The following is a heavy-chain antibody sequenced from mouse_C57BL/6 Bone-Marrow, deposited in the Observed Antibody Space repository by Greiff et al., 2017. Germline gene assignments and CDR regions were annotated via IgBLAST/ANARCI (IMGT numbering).Heavy chain of an antibody. CDR1: GYTFTGYW. J-gene: IGHJ2*01. V-gene: IGHV1-9*01. CDR3: ARWGITTGYYFDY. Sequence: QVQLQQSGAELMKPGASVKLSCKATGYTFTGYWIEWVKQRPGPGLEWIGEILPGSGSTNYHEKFKGKATFTADTSSNTAYMQLSSLTTEDSAIYYCARWGITTGYYFDYWGQGTTLTVSS. CDR2: ILPGSGST. D-gene: IGHD2-4*01.